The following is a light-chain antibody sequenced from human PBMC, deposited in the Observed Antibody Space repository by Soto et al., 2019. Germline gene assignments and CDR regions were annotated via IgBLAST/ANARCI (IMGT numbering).Light chain of an antibody. V-gene: IGKV1-8*01. CDR1: QGISSY. Sequence: AIRVTQSPSSLSASTGDRVTITCRASQGISSYLAWYQQKPGKAPKLLIYAASTLQSGVPSRFSGSGSGTDFTLTISCLQSEDFATYYCQQYNDNWTFGQGTKVDIK. J-gene: IGKJ1*01. CDR3: QQYNDNWT. CDR2: AAS.